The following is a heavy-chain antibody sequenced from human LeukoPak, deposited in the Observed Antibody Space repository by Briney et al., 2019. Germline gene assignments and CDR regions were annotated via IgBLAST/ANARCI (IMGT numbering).Heavy chain of an antibody. CDR1: GGSISSGDNY. D-gene: IGHD3-3*01. Sequence: SETLSLTCTVSGGSISSGDNYWSWIRQPPGKGLEWIGYIYYSGSTYYNPSLKSRVTISVDTSKNQFSLKLSSVTAADTAVYYCARFAIFGVVIHNWFDPWGQGTLVTVSS. CDR3: ARFAIFGVVIHNWFDP. V-gene: IGHV4-30-4*08. J-gene: IGHJ5*02. CDR2: IYYSGST.